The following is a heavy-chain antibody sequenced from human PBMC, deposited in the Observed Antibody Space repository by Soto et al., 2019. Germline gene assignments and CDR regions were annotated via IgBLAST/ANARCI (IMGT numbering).Heavy chain of an antibody. Sequence: QVQLVQSGAEVKKPGSSVKVSCKASGGTFSSYAINWVRQAPGQGLEWMGGIIPIFGTANYAQKFQGRVTITADESTSTAYMELSSLRSEDTAVYYCARDKVTMVRGVIGYAFDIWGQGTMVTVSS. CDR2: IIPIFGTA. CDR3: ARDKVTMVRGVIGYAFDI. J-gene: IGHJ3*02. V-gene: IGHV1-69*01. CDR1: GGTFSSYA. D-gene: IGHD3-10*01.